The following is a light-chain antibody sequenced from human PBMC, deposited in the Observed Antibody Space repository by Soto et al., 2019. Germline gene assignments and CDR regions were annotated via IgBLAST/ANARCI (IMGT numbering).Light chain of an antibody. Sequence: DIVFTLSLGTVSRSPRERATLSCRASQSVSNNSLAWYQQKPGQAPRLLIYGASNRATGIPDRFSGSGSGTDFTLTISRLEPEDFAVYYCQQYGISGTFGQGTKVDIK. CDR1: QSVSNNS. J-gene: IGKJ1*01. CDR2: GAS. CDR3: QQYGISGT. V-gene: IGKV3-20*01.